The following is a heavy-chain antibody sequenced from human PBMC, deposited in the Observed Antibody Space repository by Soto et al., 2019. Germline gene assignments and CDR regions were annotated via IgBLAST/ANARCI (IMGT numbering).Heavy chain of an antibody. Sequence: SETLSLTCTVSGGSISSYYWSWIRQPPGKGLEWIGYIYYSGSTNYNPSLKSRVTISVDTSKNQFSLKLSSVTAADTAVYYCARAWRWQQLDYWAREPWSPSPQ. D-gene: IGHD6-13*01. CDR2: IYYSGST. CDR1: GGSISSYY. V-gene: IGHV4-59*01. J-gene: IGHJ4*02. CDR3: ARAWRWQQLDY.